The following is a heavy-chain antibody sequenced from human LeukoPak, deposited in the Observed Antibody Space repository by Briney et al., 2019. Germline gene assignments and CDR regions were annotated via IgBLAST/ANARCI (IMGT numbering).Heavy chain of an antibody. D-gene: IGHD5-12*01. CDR1: GGSISSGGYS. V-gene: IGHV4-30-2*01. Sequence: PSETLSLTCAVSGGSISSGGYSWSWIRQPPGKGLEWIGYIYHSGSTYYNPSLKSRVTISVDRSKNQFSLKLSSVTAADTAVYYCASRGGLRGLRWGQGTLVTVSS. CDR2: IYHSGST. CDR3: ASRGGLRGLR. J-gene: IGHJ4*02.